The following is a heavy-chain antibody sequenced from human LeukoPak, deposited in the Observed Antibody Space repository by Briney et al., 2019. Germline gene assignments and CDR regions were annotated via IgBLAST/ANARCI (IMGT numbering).Heavy chain of an antibody. CDR2: ISGSAGST. CDR3: AKKWGVGTTTLDYFDY. J-gene: IGHJ4*02. Sequence: GSLRLSCAASGNYWMHWVRQAPGTGLEWVSGISGSAGSTYYADSVKGRFTISRDNSKNTLYLQMNSLTDDDTAVYYCAKKWGVGTTTLDYFDYWGQGTLVTVSS. CDR1: GNYW. D-gene: IGHD1-26*01. V-gene: IGHV3-23*01.